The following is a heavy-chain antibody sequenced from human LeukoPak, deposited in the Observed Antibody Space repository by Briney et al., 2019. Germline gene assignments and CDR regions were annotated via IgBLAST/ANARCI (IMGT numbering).Heavy chain of an antibody. J-gene: IGHJ4*02. V-gene: IGHV4-59*01. Sequence: SETLSLTCTVSGGSISRYYWSWIRQPPGKGLEWIGYIYYSGSTNYNPPLKSRVTISVDTSKNQFSLKLSSVTAADTAVYYCARAPLQYCSSTSCYTGVDHWGQGTLVTVSS. D-gene: IGHD2-2*02. CDR3: ARAPLQYCSSTSCYTGVDH. CDR1: GGSISRYY. CDR2: IYYSGST.